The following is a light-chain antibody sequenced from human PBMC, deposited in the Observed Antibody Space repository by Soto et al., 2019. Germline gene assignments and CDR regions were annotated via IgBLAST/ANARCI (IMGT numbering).Light chain of an antibody. CDR2: GAF. CDR1: QFITSNY. V-gene: IGKV3D-7*01. CDR3: HHYET. J-gene: IGKJ1*01. Sequence: EILMTQSPATLSLSPGERATLSCRASQFITSNYLSWYQQKPGQAPSLLIYGAFTRATGIPARFSGTGSGTEFTLTISRLEPEDFTVYYCHHYETFGQGTKVDIK.